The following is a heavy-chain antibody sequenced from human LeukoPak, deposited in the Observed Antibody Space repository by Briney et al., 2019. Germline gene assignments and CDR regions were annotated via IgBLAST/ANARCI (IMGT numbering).Heavy chain of an antibody. V-gene: IGHV3-74*01. CDR3: ARAVPAARGALGY. Sequence: GGSLRLSCAASGFTFSSYWMHWVRQAPGKGLVWVSRINSDGSSTSYADSVKGRFTISRDNAKSTLYLQMNSLRAEDTAVYYCARAVPAARGALGYWGQGTLVTVSS. D-gene: IGHD2-2*01. CDR2: INSDGSST. J-gene: IGHJ4*02. CDR1: GFTFSSYW.